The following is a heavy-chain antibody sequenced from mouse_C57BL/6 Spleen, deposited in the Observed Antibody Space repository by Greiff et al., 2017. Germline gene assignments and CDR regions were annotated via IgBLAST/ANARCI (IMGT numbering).Heavy chain of an antibody. V-gene: IGHV5-17*01. CDR2: ISSGSSTI. CDR3: ALYYDNGEYWYFDV. CDR1: GFTFSDYG. J-gene: IGHJ1*03. D-gene: IGHD2-4*01. Sequence: EVMLVESGGGLVKPGGSLKLSCAASGFTFSDYGMHWVRQAPEKGLEWVAYISSGSSTIYYADTVKGRFTISRDNAKNTLFLQMTSLRSEDTAMYYCALYYDNGEYWYFDVWGTGTTVTVSS.